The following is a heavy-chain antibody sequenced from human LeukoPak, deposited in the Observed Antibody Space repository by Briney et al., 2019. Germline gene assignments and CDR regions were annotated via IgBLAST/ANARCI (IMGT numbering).Heavy chain of an antibody. D-gene: IGHD1-26*01. Sequence: ASVKVSCKASGYTFTNYDISWVRQAPGQGLEWMGWMNPISGTTDYAQKFQGRVTITRNTYISTAYMELRSLRSEDTALYDCARDIAGATRGGLFETWGQGTPVTVS. CDR1: GYTFTNYD. CDR3: ARDIAGATRGGLFET. J-gene: IGHJ5*02. V-gene: IGHV1-8*01. CDR2: MNPISGTT.